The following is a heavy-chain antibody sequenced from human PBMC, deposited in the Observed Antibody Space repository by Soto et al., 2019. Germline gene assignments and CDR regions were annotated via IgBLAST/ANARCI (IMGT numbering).Heavy chain of an antibody. CDR3: ARDPNSYGPTVFDY. CDR2: ISYDGSNK. Sequence: QVQLVESGGGVVQPGRSLRLSCAASGFTFSSYAMHWVRQAPGKGLEWVAVISYDGSNKYYADSVKGRFTISRDNSKNTLYLQMNSLRAEDTAVYYCARDPNSYGPTVFDYWGQGTLVTVSS. D-gene: IGHD5-18*01. V-gene: IGHV3-30-3*01. J-gene: IGHJ4*02. CDR1: GFTFSSYA.